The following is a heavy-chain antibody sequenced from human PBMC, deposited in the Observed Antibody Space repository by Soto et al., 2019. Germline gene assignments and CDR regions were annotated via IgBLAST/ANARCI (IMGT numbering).Heavy chain of an antibody. V-gene: IGHV1-69*01. D-gene: IGHD3-10*01. Sequence: QVQLVQSGAEVKKPGSSVKVSCQASGGTFSSYAITWVRQAPAQGLEWMGGIIPTFGTANYAQKFKGRATITADDSTSTAYMELSSLTSKDTAVYYCARSMARGLSQYNWSDPWGQGTLVTVSS. CDR3: ARSMARGLSQYNWSDP. J-gene: IGHJ5*02. CDR1: GGTFSSYA. CDR2: IIPTFGTA.